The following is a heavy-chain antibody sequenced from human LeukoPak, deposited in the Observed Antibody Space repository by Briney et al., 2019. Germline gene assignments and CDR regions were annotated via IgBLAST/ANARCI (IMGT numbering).Heavy chain of an antibody. V-gene: IGHV3-23*01. D-gene: IGHD4-17*01. Sequence: GGSLRLSCVASGFTFNNFALIWVRQAPGKGLEWVSSITAGGGTQYADAVKGRFTISRDSSKNTLYLYMNSLRADDTAVYFCARDPNGDYVGAFDFCGHGTMVTVSS. CDR3: ARDPNGDYVGAFDF. CDR1: GFTFNNFA. CDR2: ITAGGGT. J-gene: IGHJ3*01.